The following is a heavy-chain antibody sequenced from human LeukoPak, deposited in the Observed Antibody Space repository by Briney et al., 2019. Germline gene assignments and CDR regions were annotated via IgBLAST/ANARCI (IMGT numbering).Heavy chain of an antibody. J-gene: IGHJ6*03. V-gene: IGHV1-2*06. CDR3: AREVIQLWLQGYYYMDV. D-gene: IGHD5-18*01. CDR2: INPNSGGT. Sequence: GASVKVSCKASGYTFTSYYMHWVRQAPGQGLEWMGRINPNSGGTNYAQKFQGRVTMTRDTSISTAYMELSRLRSDDTAVYYCAREVIQLWLQGYYYMDVWGKGTTVTVSS. CDR1: GYTFTSYY.